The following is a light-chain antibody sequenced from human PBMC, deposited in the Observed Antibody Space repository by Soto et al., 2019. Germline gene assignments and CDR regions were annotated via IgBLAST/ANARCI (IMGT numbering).Light chain of an antibody. CDR2: DVS. V-gene: IGLV2-11*01. Sequence: QSALTQPRSVSGSPGQSVTISCTGTASDVGAYNYVSWYQRLPGKAPKLMIYDVSKRPSGVPDRFSGSKSGNTASLAISGLQAEDEADYYCCSYADTYILYVFGTGTKLTVL. J-gene: IGLJ1*01. CDR1: ASDVGAYNY. CDR3: CSYADTYILYV.